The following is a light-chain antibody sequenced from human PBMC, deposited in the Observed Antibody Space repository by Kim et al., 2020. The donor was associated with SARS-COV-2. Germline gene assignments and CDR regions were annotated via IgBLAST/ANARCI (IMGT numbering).Light chain of an antibody. J-gene: IGKJ1*01. Sequence: SPGDRVTLSCRASQGVSSSYLAWYQQKPGQAPRLLIYGVSRRATGVPDRFSGSGSGTDFTLTISRLEPEDFAVYHCQQCGNSPWSFGQGTKVDIK. CDR1: QGVSSSY. V-gene: IGKV3-20*01. CDR2: GVS. CDR3: QQCGNSPWS.